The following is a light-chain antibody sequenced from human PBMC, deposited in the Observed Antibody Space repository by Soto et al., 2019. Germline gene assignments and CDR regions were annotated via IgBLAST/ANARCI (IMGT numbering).Light chain of an antibody. CDR3: ATWDDRLNGYV. CDR2: SNN. CDR1: SSNIASNY. V-gene: IGLV1-44*01. Sequence: QSVLTQPPSASGTPGQRVTISCSGSSSNIASNYVYWYQQLPGSAPKLVIFSNNQRPSGVPDRFSGSKSGTSACLAISGLQSEDEADYYCATWDDRLNGYVFGTGTKVTVL. J-gene: IGLJ1*01.